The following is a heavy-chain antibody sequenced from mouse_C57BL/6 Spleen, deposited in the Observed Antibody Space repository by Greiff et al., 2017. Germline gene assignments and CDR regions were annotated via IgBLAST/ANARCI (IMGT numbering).Heavy chain of an antibody. CDR2: IHPNSGST. J-gene: IGHJ3*01. CDR3: ARGDYGSSYWFAY. CDR1: GYTFTSYW. D-gene: IGHD1-1*01. Sequence: QVQLQQPGAELVKPGASVKLSCKASGYTFTSYWMHWVKQRPGQGLEWIGMIHPNSGSTNYNEKFKSKATLTVDKSSSTAYMQLSSLTSVDSAVXYCARGDYGSSYWFAYWGQGTLVTVSA. V-gene: IGHV1-64*01.